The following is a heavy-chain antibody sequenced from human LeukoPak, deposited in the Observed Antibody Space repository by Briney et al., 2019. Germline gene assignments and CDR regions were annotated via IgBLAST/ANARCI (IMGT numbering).Heavy chain of an antibody. CDR2: INPAGSET. CDR1: GFSFSAYW. D-gene: IGHD2-15*01. J-gene: IGHJ4*02. V-gene: IGHV3-7*01. Sequence: GALRLSCAASGFSFSAYWMTWVRQAPGTGLEWVANINPAGSETYYVDPVKGRFSISRDNAKNLVYLQMNSLRAEDTAVYHCARSGYVAAVDVWGQGTPVTVSS. CDR3: ARSGYVAAVDV.